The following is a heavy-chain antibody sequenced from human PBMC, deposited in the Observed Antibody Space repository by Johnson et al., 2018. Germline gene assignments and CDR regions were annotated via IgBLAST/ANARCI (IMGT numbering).Heavy chain of an antibody. CDR1: GFTFSNAW. J-gene: IGHJ4*02. D-gene: IGHD2-2*01. CDR2: IKSKIDGGTT. Sequence: EVQLVESGGGLVKPGGSLRLSCAASGFTFSNAWMNWVRQAPGKGLEWVGRIKSKIDGGTTDYAAPVKGRFTISREESKNTGYLQMNSLKTEDTAVYYCATGDHCSRTSCYVEGIKFDYWGQGTLVTVSS. V-gene: IGHV3-15*07. CDR3: ATGDHCSRTSCYVEGIKFDY.